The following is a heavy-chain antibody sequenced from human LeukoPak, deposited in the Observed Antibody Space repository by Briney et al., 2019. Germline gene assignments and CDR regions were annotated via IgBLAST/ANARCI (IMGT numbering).Heavy chain of an antibody. Sequence: GGSLRLSRAASGVTFSGYSMHWVRDGPGRGVGCVSRIISDGGNRSYADSMKARFTISRDNAQHTLYLQMNSLRAEDTAVYYCARGAGTTRNSRFSGDDSFDYWGQGTLVTVSS. CDR3: ARGAGTTRNSRFSGDDSFDY. D-gene: IGHD1-1*01. CDR1: GVTFSGYS. J-gene: IGHJ4*02. V-gene: IGHV3-74*01. CDR2: IISDGGNR.